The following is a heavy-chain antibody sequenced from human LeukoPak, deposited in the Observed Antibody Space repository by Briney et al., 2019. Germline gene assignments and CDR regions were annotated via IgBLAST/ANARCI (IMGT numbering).Heavy chain of an antibody. V-gene: IGHV3-43*01. CDR3: AKGSSISGSFEPYYFDY. CDR1: GFTFDDYT. D-gene: IGHD1-26*01. J-gene: IGHJ4*02. CDR2: ISWDGGST. Sequence: HPGGSLRLSCAASGFTFDDYTMHWVRQAPGKGLEWVSLISWDGGSTYYADSAKGRFTISRDNSKNSLYLQMNSLRTEDTALYYCAKGSSISGSFEPYYFDYWGQGTLVTVSS.